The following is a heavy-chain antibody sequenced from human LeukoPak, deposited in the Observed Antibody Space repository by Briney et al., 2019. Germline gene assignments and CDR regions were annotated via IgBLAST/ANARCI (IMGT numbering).Heavy chain of an antibody. J-gene: IGHJ5*02. CDR3: ARDPYCSGGSCYSFDP. D-gene: IGHD2-15*01. CDR1: GGSFSGYY. Sequence: SETLSLTCAVYGGSFSGYYWSWIRQPPGKGLEWIGEINHSGSTNYNPSLKSRVTISVDTSKNQFSLKLSSVTAADTAVYYCARDPYCSGGSCYSFDPWGQGTLVTVSS. CDR2: INHSGST. V-gene: IGHV4-34*01.